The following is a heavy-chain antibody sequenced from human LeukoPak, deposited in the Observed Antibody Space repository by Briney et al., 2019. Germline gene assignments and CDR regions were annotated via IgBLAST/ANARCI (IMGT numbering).Heavy chain of an antibody. CDR2: ISSIISTV. CDR1: GFTFSSYG. CDR3: ARYYDTSGYYLADY. V-gene: IGHV3-48*04. J-gene: IGHJ4*02. Sequence: GGSLRLSCAASGFTFSSYGMHWVRQAPGKGLEWVSYISSIISTVYYADSVKGRFTISRDNAKNSLYLQMNRLRAEDTAVYYCARYYDTSGYYLADYWGRGTLVTVSS. D-gene: IGHD3-22*01.